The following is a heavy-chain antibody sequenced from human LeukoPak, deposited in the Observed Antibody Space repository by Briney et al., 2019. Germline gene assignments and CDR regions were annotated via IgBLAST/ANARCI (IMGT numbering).Heavy chain of an antibody. CDR3: AKAEGYCTNGVCYHYYYYMDV. V-gene: IGHV3-23*01. CDR2: ISGSGGST. J-gene: IGHJ6*03. CDR1: GFTFSSYA. D-gene: IGHD2-8*01. Sequence: GGSLRLSCAASGFTFSSYAMSWVRQAPGKGLEWVSAISGSGGSTYYADSVKGRFTISRDNSKNTLYLQMNSLRAEDTAVYYCAKAEGYCTNGVCYHYYYYMDVWGKGTTVTVSS.